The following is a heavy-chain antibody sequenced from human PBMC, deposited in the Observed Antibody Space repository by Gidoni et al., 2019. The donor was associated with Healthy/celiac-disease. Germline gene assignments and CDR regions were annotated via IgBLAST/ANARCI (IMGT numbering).Heavy chain of an antibody. V-gene: IGHV3-23*01. Sequence: EVQLLESGGGLVQPGGSLRLSCAASGFTFSSYAMSWVRQAPGKGLEWVSAISGSGCSTYYADSVKGRFTISRDNSKNTLYLQMNSLRAEDTAVYYCAKDTHDMVWSGYYLVFVSGYFDYWGQGTLVTVSS. CDR1: GFTFSSYA. D-gene: IGHD3-3*01. CDR2: ISGSGCST. J-gene: IGHJ4*02. CDR3: AKDTHDMVWSGYYLVFVSGYFDY.